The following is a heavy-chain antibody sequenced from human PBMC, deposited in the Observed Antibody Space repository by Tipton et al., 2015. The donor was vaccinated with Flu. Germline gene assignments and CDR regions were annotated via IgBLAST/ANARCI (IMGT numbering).Heavy chain of an antibody. CDR3: ARDGGDEQLLPTGFFDK. CDR2: IWYDGSRK. V-gene: IGHV3-33*01. J-gene: IGHJ4*02. D-gene: IGHD6-13*01. Sequence: QVQLVQSGGGVVQPGRSLRLSCAASGFTFNGHGMHWVRQAPGKGLEWVAVIWYDGSRKHYTDSVKGRFTISRDNSKNMLFLQMNSLRADDTALYHCARDGGDEQLLPTGFFDKWGRGTLVSVSS. CDR1: GFTFNGHG.